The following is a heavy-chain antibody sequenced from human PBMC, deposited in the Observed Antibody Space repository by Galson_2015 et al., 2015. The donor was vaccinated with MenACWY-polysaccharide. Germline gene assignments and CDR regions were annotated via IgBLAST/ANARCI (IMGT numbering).Heavy chain of an antibody. Sequence: SLRLSCAASGFTFSGSAMHWVRQASGKGLEWVGRIRSKVDSYATAYAASVKGRFTISRDDSKNTAYLHMNSLTTEDTAVYYCTISIVGTTSGDYWGQGTLVTVSS. D-gene: IGHD1-26*01. V-gene: IGHV3-73*01. CDR2: IRSKVDSYAT. CDR1: GFTFSGSA. J-gene: IGHJ4*02. CDR3: TISIVGTTSGDY.